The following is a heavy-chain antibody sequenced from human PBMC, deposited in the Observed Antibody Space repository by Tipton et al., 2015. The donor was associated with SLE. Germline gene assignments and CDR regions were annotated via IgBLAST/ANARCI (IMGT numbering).Heavy chain of an antibody. CDR2: IYTSGST. D-gene: IGHD3-22*01. CDR1: GGSISSHY. J-gene: IGHJ2*01. Sequence: TLSLTCTVSGGSISSHYWSWIRQPPGKGLEWIGRIYTSGSTNYNPSLKSRVTMSVDTAKNQFSLKLSSVTAADTAVYYCAREGYYYDSSGYPPYWYFDLWGRGTLVTVSS. CDR3: AREGYYYDSSGYPPYWYFDL. V-gene: IGHV4-4*07.